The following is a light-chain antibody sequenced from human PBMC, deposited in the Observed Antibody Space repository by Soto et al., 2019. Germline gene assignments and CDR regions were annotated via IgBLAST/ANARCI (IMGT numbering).Light chain of an antibody. CDR3: CSYAGSYTHYV. CDR2: DVS. V-gene: IGLV2-11*01. CDR1: SSDFGSYNY. Sequence: QSVLTQPRSVSGSPGQSVTISCTGTSSDFGSYNYVSWYQQHPDKAPKFMIYDVSKRPSGVPDRFSGSKSGNTASLTISGLQAEDEADYYCCSYAGSYTHYVFGTGTKVTVL. J-gene: IGLJ1*01.